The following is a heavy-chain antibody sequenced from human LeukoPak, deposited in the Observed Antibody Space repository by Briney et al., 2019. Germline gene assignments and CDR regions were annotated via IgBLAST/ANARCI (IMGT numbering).Heavy chain of an antibody. D-gene: IGHD6-19*01. Sequence: SQTLSLTCTVSGGSISSGGYYWSWIRQHPGKGLEWIGYIYYSGSTYYNPSLKSRVTISVDTSKNQFSLKLSSVTAADTAVYYCASSGSSGWYYFDYWGQGTLVTVSS. V-gene: IGHV4-31*03. CDR3: ASSGSSGWYYFDY. J-gene: IGHJ4*02. CDR2: IYYSGST. CDR1: GGSISSGGYY.